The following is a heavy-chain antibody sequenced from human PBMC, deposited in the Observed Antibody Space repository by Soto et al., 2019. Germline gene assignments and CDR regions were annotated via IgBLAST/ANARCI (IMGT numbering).Heavy chain of an antibody. Sequence: PSETLSLTCAVSGGSISSGGYSWSWIRQPPGKGLEWIGYIYHSGSTYYNPSLKSRVTISVDTSKNQFSLKLSSVTAADTAVYYCARDVGLDYWGQGTLVTVSS. CDR1: GGSISSGGYS. CDR3: ARDVGLDY. J-gene: IGHJ4*02. V-gene: IGHV4-30-2*01. CDR2: IYHSGST.